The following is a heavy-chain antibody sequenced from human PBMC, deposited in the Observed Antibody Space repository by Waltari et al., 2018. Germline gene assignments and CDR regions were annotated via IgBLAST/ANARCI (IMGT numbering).Heavy chain of an antibody. V-gene: IGHV6-1*01. D-gene: IGHD3-9*01. CDR2: TYYRSKWYN. CDR3: ARECYDILTGYSIPWYMDV. J-gene: IGHJ6*03. Sequence: QVQLQQSGPGLVKPSQTLSLTCSISGDSVSSNIAPWNSIRQSPSRGLEWLGRTYYRSKWYNDYAVSVKSRITINPDTSKNQFSLQLNSVTPEDTAVYYCARECYDILTGYSIPWYMDVWGKGTTVTVSS. CDR1: GDSVSSNIAP.